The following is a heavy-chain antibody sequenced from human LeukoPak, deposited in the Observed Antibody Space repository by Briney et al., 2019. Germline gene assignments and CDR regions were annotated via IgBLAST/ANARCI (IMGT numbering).Heavy chain of an antibody. V-gene: IGHV3-7*01. CDR3: TRDALYGDPSYYYMDV. D-gene: IGHD4-17*01. CDR1: GFTLNGFW. Sequence: GGSLRLSCAASGFTLNGFWMSWVGQAPGKGLDGVANIKQDGSEIYYLGSVRGRFTISRDNAMNSLYLQMNSLRAEDTAVYYCTRDALYGDPSYYYMDVWGKGTTVTVSS. CDR2: IKQDGSEI. J-gene: IGHJ6*03.